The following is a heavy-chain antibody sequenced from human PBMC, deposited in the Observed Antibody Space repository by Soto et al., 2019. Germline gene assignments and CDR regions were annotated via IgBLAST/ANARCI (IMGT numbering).Heavy chain of an antibody. CDR3: ARGPLRPAAMGAPFDY. CDR2: INHSGST. CDR1: GGSFSGYY. V-gene: IGHV4-34*01. J-gene: IGHJ4*02. D-gene: IGHD2-2*01. Sequence: PSETLSLTCAVYGGSFSGYYWSWIRQPPGKGLEWIGEINHSGSTNYNPSLKSRVTISVDTSKNQFSLKLSSVTAADTAVYYCARGPLRPAAMGAPFDYWGQGTLVTVSS.